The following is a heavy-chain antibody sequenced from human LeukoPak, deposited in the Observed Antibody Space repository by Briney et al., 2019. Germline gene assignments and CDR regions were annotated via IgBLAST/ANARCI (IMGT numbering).Heavy chain of an antibody. CDR3: SRFNRGAFDY. CDR1: GDSVSGNSPA. V-gene: IGHV6-1*01. Sequence: SQTLSLTCAISGDSVSGNSPAWSWIRQSPSRGLEWLGRTYYRSKWYNEYAVSVKSRITINPDTSKNQFSLQLNSVTPDDTAVYYCSRFNRGAFDYWGQGSLVTVSS. CDR2: TYYRSKWYN. D-gene: IGHD3-10*01. J-gene: IGHJ4*02.